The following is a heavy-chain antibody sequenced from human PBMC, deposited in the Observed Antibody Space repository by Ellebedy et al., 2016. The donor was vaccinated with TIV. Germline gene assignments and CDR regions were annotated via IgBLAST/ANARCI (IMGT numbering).Heavy chain of an antibody. CDR1: GYSFSRHH. CDR2: ISSDASRQ. CDR3: GQQWSGGSGLYY. V-gene: IGHV3-30*18. J-gene: IGHJ4*02. D-gene: IGHD3-10*01. Sequence: GESLKISCVVSGYSFSRHHIHWVRQAPGKGLEWVAGISSDASRQHYVDSARGRFTISRDNAKNTLYLQMNSLRIEDTAVYYCGQQWSGGSGLYYWGQGTLVTVSS.